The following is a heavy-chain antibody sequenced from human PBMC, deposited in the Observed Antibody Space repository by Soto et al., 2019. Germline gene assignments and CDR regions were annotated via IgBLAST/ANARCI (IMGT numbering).Heavy chain of an antibody. CDR1: GYTFTSYD. CDR3: ARRIAVAGKTLDY. D-gene: IGHD6-19*01. V-gene: IGHV1-8*01. J-gene: IGHJ4*02. Sequence: QVQLVQSGAEVKKPGASVKVSCKASGYTFTSYDINWVRQATGQGLEWMGWMNPNSGNTGYAQKFQGRVTMNRNTSISTAYLELSSLRSEGTAVYYCARRIAVAGKTLDYWGQGTLVTVSS. CDR2: MNPNSGNT.